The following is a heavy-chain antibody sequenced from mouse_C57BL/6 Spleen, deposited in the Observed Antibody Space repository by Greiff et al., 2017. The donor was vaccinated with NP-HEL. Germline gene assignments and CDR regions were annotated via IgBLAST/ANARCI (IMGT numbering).Heavy chain of an antibody. CDR2: ISSGSSTI. D-gene: IGHD3-2*02. J-gene: IGHJ4*01. V-gene: IGHV5-17*01. CDR1: GFTFSDYG. CDR3: ARTELRPYAMDY. Sequence: EVQGVESGGGLVKPGGSLKLSCAASGFTFSDYGMHWVRQAPEKGLEWVAYISSGSSTIYYADTVKGRFTISRDNAKNTLFLKMTSLRSEDTAMYYCARTELRPYAMDYWGQGTSVTVSS.